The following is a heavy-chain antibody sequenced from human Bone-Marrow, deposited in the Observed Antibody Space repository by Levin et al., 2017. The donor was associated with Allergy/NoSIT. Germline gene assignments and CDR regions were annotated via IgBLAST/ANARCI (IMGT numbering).Heavy chain of an antibody. Sequence: HTGGSLRLSCAVSGFTISPFWMSWVRQAPGKGLEWVASIKQDGTEKYYVDSVKGRFTISRDNAKNSLYLQMNSLRAADTAVYYCARPRQYQVGYMDAWGKGTTVTVSS. CDR1: GFTISPFW. CDR2: IKQDGTEK. J-gene: IGHJ6*03. CDR3: ARPRQYQVGYMDA. V-gene: IGHV3-7*01. D-gene: IGHD2-2*01.